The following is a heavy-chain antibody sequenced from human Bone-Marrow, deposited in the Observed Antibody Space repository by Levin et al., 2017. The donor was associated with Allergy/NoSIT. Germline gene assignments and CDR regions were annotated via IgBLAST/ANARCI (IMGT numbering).Heavy chain of an antibody. CDR1: GGSFSGYY. V-gene: IGHV4-34*01. Sequence: PSETLSLTCAVYGGSFSGYYWSWIRQPPGKGLEWIGEINHSGSTNYNPSLKSRVTISVDTSKNQFSLKLSSVTAADTAVYYCARLSPYYDILTGYRPSYYYGMDGWGQGTTVTVSS. D-gene: IGHD3-9*01. CDR3: ARLSPYYDILTGYRPSYYYGMDG. CDR2: INHSGST. J-gene: IGHJ6*02.